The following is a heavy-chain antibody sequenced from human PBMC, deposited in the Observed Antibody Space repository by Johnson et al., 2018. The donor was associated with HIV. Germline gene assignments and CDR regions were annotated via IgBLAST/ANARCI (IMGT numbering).Heavy chain of an antibody. CDR1: GFTFSSYA. Sequence: QVQLVESGGGVVQPGRSLRLSCAASGFTFSSYAMHWVRQAPGQGLEWVAVISYDGSNKYYADSVKGRFTISSNNSKNTLYLQMNSRRAEDTAVYYCAKGERGYSNAFDIWGQGTMVTVSS. CDR2: ISYDGSNK. J-gene: IGHJ3*02. D-gene: IGHD5-18*01. CDR3: AKGERGYSNAFDI. V-gene: IGHV3-30-3*01.